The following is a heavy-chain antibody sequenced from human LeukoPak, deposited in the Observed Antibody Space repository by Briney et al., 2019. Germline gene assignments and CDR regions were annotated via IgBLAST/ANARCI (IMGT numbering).Heavy chain of an antibody. V-gene: IGHV4-39*01. CDR1: GGSISSSSYY. Sequence: PSETLSLTCTVSGGSISSSSYYWGWIRQPPGKGLEWIGSIYYSGSTYYNPSLKSRVTISVDTSKNQFSLKLSSVTAADTAVYYCASIAFKDIVVVPFDPWGQGTLVTVSS. J-gene: IGHJ5*02. CDR2: IYYSGST. D-gene: IGHD2-15*01. CDR3: ASIAFKDIVVVPFDP.